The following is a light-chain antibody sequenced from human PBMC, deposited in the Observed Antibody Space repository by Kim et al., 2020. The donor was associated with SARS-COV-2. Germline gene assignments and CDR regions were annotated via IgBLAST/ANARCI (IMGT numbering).Light chain of an antibody. CDR3: QQSFSTHQT. Sequence: SASVGDRVTLTCRARQDIRYFRNWYQQTPEKPPKLLIYDASSFQGGVPARFSGCGSGTEFTLTITNLQPEDFATYYCQQSFSTHQTCGQGTRLEI. V-gene: IGKV1-39*01. CDR2: DAS. J-gene: IGKJ2*01. CDR1: QDIRYF.